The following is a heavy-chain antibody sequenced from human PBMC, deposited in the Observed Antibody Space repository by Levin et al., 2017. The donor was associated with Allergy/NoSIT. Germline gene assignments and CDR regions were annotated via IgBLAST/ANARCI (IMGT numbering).Heavy chain of an antibody. V-gene: IGHV3-23*01. CDR3: AKDLFFTPGDIVVVVAATPFDY. CDR1: GFTFSSYA. Sequence: GGSLRLSCAASGFTFSSYAMSWVRQAPGKGLEWVSAISGSGGSTYYADSVKGRFTISRDNSKNTLYLQMNSLRAEDTAVYYCAKDLFFTPGDIVVVVAATPFDYWGQGTLVTVSS. J-gene: IGHJ4*02. CDR2: ISGSGGST. D-gene: IGHD2-15*01.